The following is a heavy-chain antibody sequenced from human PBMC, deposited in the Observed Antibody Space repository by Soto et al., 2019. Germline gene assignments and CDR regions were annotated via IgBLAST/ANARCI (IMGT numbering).Heavy chain of an antibody. V-gene: IGHV3-23*01. CDR2: ISDSGGST. CDR1: EFTLSSYA. CDR3: AKGTYYYGSAPYYFDY. J-gene: IGHJ4*02. Sequence: GGSLRLSCAASEFTLSSYAMGWVRQAPGKGLEWVSGISDSGGSTYYADSVKGRFTISRDNSKNTLYLQMNSLRAEDTAVYYCAKGTYYYGSAPYYFDYWGQGTLVTVSS. D-gene: IGHD3-10*01.